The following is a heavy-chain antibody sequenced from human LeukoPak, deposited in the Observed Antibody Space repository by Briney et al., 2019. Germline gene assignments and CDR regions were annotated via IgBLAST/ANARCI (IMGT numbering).Heavy chain of an antibody. J-gene: IGHJ4*02. V-gene: IGHV1-3*01. CDR2: INAGNGNT. D-gene: IGHD2-15*01. CDR1: GYTFSSYA. CDR3: AIGYCSGGSCYVFDY. Sequence: ASAKVSCKASGYTFSSYAMHWVRQAPGQRLEWMGWINAGNGNTKYSQKFQGRVTITRDTSASTAYMELSSLRSEDTAVYYCAIGYCSGGSCYVFDYWGQGTLVTVSS.